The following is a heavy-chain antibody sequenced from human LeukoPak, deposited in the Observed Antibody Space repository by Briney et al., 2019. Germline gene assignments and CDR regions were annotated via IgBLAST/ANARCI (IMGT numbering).Heavy chain of an antibody. CDR2: IYYSGST. D-gene: IGHD4-11*01. Sequence: SETLSLTCTVSGGSISSYYWSWIRQPPGKGLEWIGYIYYSGSTNYNPSLKSRVTISVDTSKNQFSLKLSSVTAADTAVYHCARDWGTVTPRGPYYYYMDVWGKGTTVTVSS. J-gene: IGHJ6*03. CDR1: GGSISSYY. CDR3: ARDWGTVTPRGPYYYYMDV. V-gene: IGHV4-59*01.